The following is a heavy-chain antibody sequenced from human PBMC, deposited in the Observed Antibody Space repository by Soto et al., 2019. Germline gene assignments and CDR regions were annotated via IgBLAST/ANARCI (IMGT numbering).Heavy chain of an antibody. Sequence: SETLSLTCTVSGGSISSSSYYWSWIRQPPGKGLEWIGYIYYSGSTNYNPSLKSRVTISVDTSKNQFSLKLSSVTAADTAVYYCARHALPGIAAANHNWFDPWGQGTLVTVSS. CDR3: ARHALPGIAAANHNWFDP. CDR2: IYYSGST. J-gene: IGHJ5*02. D-gene: IGHD6-13*01. V-gene: IGHV4-61*05. CDR1: GGSISSSSYY.